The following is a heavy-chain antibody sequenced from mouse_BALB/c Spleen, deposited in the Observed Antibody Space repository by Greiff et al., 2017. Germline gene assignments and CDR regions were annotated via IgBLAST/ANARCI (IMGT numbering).Heavy chain of an antibody. D-gene: IGHD1-2*01. J-gene: IGHJ4*01. CDR3: NEGLRRLYAMDY. Sequence: VQLQQSGAELVRSGASVKLSCTASGFNIKDYYMHWVKQRPEQGLEWIGWIDPENGDTEYAPKFQGKATMTADTSSNTAYLQLSSLTSEDTAVYYCNEGLRRLYAMDYWGQGTSVTVSS. V-gene: IGHV14-4*02. CDR1: GFNIKDYY. CDR2: IDPENGDT.